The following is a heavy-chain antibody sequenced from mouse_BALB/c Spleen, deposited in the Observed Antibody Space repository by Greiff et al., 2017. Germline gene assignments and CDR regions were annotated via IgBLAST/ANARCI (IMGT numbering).Heavy chain of an antibody. Sequence: EVQLQESGGGLVQPGGSRKLSCAASGFTFSSFGMHWVRQAPEKGLEWVAYISSGSSTIYYADTVKGRFTISRDNPKNTLFLQMTSLRSEDTAMYYCARSGGYYERFDYWGQGTTLTVSS. D-gene: IGHD2-3*01. CDR1: GFTFSSFG. CDR2: ISSGSSTI. CDR3: ARSGGYYERFDY. V-gene: IGHV5-17*02. J-gene: IGHJ2*01.